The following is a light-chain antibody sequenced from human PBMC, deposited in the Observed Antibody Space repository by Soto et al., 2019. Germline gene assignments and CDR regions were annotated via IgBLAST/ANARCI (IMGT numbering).Light chain of an antibody. CDR3: AAWDDSLNGPV. V-gene: IGLV1-36*01. Sequence: QSVLTQPPSVSEAPRQRVTISCSGSSSNIGNNAVNWYQQLPGKAPKLLIYYGDLLPSGVSDRFSGSKSGTSASLAISGLQSEDEADYYCAAWDDSLNGPVFGGGTKVTVL. CDR2: YGD. J-gene: IGLJ3*02. CDR1: SSNIGNNA.